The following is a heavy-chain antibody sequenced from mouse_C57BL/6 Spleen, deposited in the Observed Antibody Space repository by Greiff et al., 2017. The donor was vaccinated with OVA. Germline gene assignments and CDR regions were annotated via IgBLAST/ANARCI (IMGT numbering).Heavy chain of an antibody. CDR3: ARAATGYFDV. V-gene: IGHV1-4*01. CDR1: GYTFTSYT. CDR2: INPSSGYT. J-gene: IGHJ1*03. Sequence: QVQLQQSGAELARPGASVKMSCKASGYTFTSYTMHWVNQRPGQGLEWIGYINPSSGYTKYNQKFKDKATLTADKSSSTAYMQLSSMTSEDSAVYYCARAATGYFDVWGTGTTVTVSS. D-gene: IGHD1-1*01.